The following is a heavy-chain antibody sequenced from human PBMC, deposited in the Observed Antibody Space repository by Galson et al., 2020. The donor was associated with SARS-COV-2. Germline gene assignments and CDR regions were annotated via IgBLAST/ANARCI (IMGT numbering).Heavy chain of an antibody. CDR1: GYTFTSYY. CDR2: INPSGGST. Sequence: ASVKVSCKASGYTFTSYYMHWVRQAPEQGLEWMGIINPSGGSTSYAQKFQGRVTMTRDTSTSTVYMELSSLRSEDTAVYYCAREEAIVVVTAILGLFDYWGQGTLVTVSS. D-gene: IGHD2-21*02. V-gene: IGHV1-46*01. J-gene: IGHJ4*02. CDR3: AREEAIVVVTAILGLFDY.